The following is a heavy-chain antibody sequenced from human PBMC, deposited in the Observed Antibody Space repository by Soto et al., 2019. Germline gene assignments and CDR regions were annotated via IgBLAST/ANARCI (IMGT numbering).Heavy chain of an antibody. D-gene: IGHD2-8*02. CDR2: LSWNSGSV. V-gene: IGHV3-9*01. CDR1: GFTFGDYA. Sequence: EVQLVESGGGLVQPGRSLRLSCAASGFTFGDYAMHWVRQAPGRGLEWVSGLSWNSGSVGYADSVKGRFTISRDNAKKSLFMQIKSLRGEDTALYYCLKDRSVYCTGARCERRDYFYYYGMDVWGQGTTVTVSS. J-gene: IGHJ6*02. CDR3: LKDRSVYCTGARCERRDYFYYYGMDV.